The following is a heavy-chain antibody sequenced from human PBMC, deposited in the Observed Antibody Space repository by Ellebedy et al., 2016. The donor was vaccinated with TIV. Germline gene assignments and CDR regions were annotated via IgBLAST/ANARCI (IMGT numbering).Heavy chain of an antibody. CDR3: AKEVGGDPYYYGMDV. D-gene: IGHD2-21*02. CDR1: GITFADYA. V-gene: IGHV3-9*03. CDR2: ISWNSGSI. J-gene: IGHJ6*02. Sequence: PGGSLSLSCAASGITFADYAMHWVRQAPGKGLEWVSGISWNSGSIGYADSVKGRFTISRDNAKNSLYLQMNSLRAEDMALYYCAKEVGGDPYYYGMDVWGQGTTVTVSS.